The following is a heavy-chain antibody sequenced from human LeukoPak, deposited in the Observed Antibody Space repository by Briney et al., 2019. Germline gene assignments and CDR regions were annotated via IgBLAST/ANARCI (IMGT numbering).Heavy chain of an antibody. Sequence: GGSLRLSCLASGFTLSTNAMSWVRQAPGKGLEWISGISGSGASTYYADSVKGRFTISRDDSRNTLYLQMNSLRGDDTAVYYCAKDVGKWESLHFFDYWGQGTLVTVSS. D-gene: IGHD1-26*01. CDR2: ISGSGAST. CDR3: AKDVGKWESLHFFDY. V-gene: IGHV3-23*01. CDR1: GFTLSTNA. J-gene: IGHJ4*02.